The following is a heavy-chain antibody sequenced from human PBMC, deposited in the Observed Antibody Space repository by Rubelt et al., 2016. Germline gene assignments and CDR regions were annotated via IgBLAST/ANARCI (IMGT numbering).Heavy chain of an antibody. D-gene: IGHD2-15*01. CDR3: AGRKCCSYCDPVWIDY. V-gene: IGHV3-66*01. Sequence: EVQLVESGGGLVKPGGSLRVSCAASGFTFSNAWMSWVRQAPGKGLEWVSIIYSGGPTYYADSVKDRFTISRDNSKNTLSLQMKKLRAEDTAIYYCAGRKCCSYCDPVWIDYWGQGTVVTVAS. CDR1: GFTFSNAW. J-gene: IGHJ4*02. CDR2: IYSGGPT.